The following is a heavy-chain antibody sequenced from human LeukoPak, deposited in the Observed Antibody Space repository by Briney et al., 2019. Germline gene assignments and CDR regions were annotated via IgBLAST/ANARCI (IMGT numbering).Heavy chain of an antibody. Sequence: SETLSLTCTVSGGSISSYYWSWIRQPPGKGLEWIGYIYYSGSTNYNPSLKSRVTISVDTSKNQFSLKLSSVTAADTAVYYCARVQWRARNWFDPWGQGTLVTVSS. CDR2: IYYSGST. J-gene: IGHJ5*02. CDR3: ARVQWRARNWFDP. V-gene: IGHV4-59*01. D-gene: IGHD6-19*01. CDR1: GGSISSYY.